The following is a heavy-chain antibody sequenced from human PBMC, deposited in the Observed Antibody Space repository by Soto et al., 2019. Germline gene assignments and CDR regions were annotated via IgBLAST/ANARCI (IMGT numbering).Heavy chain of an antibody. CDR3: ARDEEDY. V-gene: IGHV3-30-3*01. Sequence: QVQLVESGGGVVQPGRSLRLSCAASGFTFSSYAMHWVRQAPGKALEWVAVISYDGSNKYYADSVKGRFTISRDNSKNTLYLQMNSLRAEDTAVYYCARDEEDYWGQGTLVTVSS. CDR1: GFTFSSYA. CDR2: ISYDGSNK. J-gene: IGHJ4*02.